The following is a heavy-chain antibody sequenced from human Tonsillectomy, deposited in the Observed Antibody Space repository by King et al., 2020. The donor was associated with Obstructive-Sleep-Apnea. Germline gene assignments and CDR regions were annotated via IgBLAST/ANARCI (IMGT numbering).Heavy chain of an antibody. D-gene: IGHD6-13*01. V-gene: IGHV4-39*07. CDR2: IYYSGST. CDR3: VGEEGDSSWYPPFDY. CDR1: GGSISSSSYY. J-gene: IGHJ4*02. Sequence: QLQESGPGLVKPSETLSLTCTVSGGSISSSSYYWGWIRQPPGKGLEWIGSIYYSGSTYYNPSLKSRVTISLDTSKNQFSLKLSSVTAADTAVYFCVGEEGDSSWYPPFDYWGQGTLVTVSS.